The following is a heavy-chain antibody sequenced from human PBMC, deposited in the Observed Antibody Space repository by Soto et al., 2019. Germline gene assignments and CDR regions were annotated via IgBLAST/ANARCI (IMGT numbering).Heavy chain of an antibody. CDR3: AGAGNYRFDY. CDR2: ISHSGST. J-gene: IGHJ4*02. Sequence: SSETLSLTCTVSGGAIGSYYWSWIRQPPGKGLEWMGYISHSGSTNYNHSLKSRVTISVDTSKNQFSLKLSSVTAADTAVYYCAGAGNYRFDYWGQGILVTVS. CDR1: GGAIGSYY. D-gene: IGHD1-7*01. V-gene: IGHV4-59*01.